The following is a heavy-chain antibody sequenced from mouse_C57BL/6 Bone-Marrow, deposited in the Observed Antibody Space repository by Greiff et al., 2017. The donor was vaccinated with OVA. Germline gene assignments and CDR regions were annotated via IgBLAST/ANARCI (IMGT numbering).Heavy chain of an antibody. J-gene: IGHJ4*01. V-gene: IGHV1-4*01. CDR2: INPSSGYT. CDR3: ARGRSYAMDY. CDR1: GYTFTSYT. Sequence: QVQLKQSGAELARPGASVKMSCKASGYTFTSYTMHWVKQRPGQGLEWIGYINPSSGYTKYNQKFKDKATLTADKSSSTAYMQLSSLTSEDSAVYYCARGRSYAMDYWGQGTSVTVSS.